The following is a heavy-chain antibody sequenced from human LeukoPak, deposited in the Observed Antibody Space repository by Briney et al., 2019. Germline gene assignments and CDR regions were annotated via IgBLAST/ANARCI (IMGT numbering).Heavy chain of an antibody. Sequence: GGSLRLSCAASGFTFSNYWMSWVRQAPGKGLEWAAYIKRDGSEKYYVDSVKGRFTISRDNAKNSLDLQMNSLRDEDTAVYYCTSLEDYWGQGTLVTVSS. V-gene: IGHV3-7*01. CDR2: IKRDGSEK. CDR1: GFTFSNYW. CDR3: TSLEDY. D-gene: IGHD1-1*01. J-gene: IGHJ4*02.